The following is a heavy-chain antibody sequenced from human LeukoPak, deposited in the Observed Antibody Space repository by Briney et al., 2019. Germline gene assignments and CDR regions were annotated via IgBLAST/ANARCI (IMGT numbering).Heavy chain of an antibody. CDR1: GGSISSSSYY. CDR3: ARNPIYYVSSGPGAFDI. D-gene: IGHD3-22*01. J-gene: IGHJ3*02. Sequence: SETLSLTCTVSGGSISSSSYYWGWIRQTPGKGLEWIGSIYYSGSTYYNPSLKSRVTISVDTSKNQFSLKLSSVTAADTAVYYCARNPIYYVSSGPGAFDIWGQGTMVTVSS. CDR2: IYYSGST. V-gene: IGHV4-39*01.